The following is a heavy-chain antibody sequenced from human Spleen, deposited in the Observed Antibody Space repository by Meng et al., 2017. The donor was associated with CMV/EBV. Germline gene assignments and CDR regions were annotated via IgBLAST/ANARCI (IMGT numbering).Heavy chain of an antibody. CDR1: GWSFSGYY. J-gene: IGHJ5*02. D-gene: IGHD2-15*01. Sequence: QVQLQQGGAGLLKPSETLSLTCAVYGWSFSGYYWSWIRQPPGKGLEWIGEINHSGSTNYNPSLKSRVTISVDTSKNQFSLKLSSVTAADTAVYYCARGGYCSGGSCYEGWFDPWGQGTLVTVSS. CDR3: ARGGYCSGGSCYEGWFDP. V-gene: IGHV4-34*01. CDR2: INHSGST.